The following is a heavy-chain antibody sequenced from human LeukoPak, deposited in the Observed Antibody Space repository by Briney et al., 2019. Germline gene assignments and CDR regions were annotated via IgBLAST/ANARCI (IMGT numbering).Heavy chain of an antibody. CDR2: ISGSGGST. CDR1: GFTFSSYG. V-gene: IGHV3-23*01. CDR3: AKPQTSKTYYFDY. J-gene: IGHJ4*02. Sequence: GGSLRLSCTASGFTFSSYGMSWVRQAPGKGLEWVSAISGSGGSTYYADSVKGRFTISRDNSKNTLYLQVDSLRAEDTAVYYCAKPQTSKTYYFDYWGQGTLVTVSS.